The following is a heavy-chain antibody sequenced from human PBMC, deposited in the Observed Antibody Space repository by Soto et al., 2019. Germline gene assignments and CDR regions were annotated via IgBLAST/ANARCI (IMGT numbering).Heavy chain of an antibody. J-gene: IGHJ4*02. V-gene: IGHV4-59*08. CDR1: GGSISSYY. Sequence: SETLSLTCTVSGGSISSYYWSWIRQPPGKGLEWIGYIYYGGSTNYNPSLKSRVTISVDTSKNQFSLKLNSMTAADTAVYYCARARGSYSFDYWGQGTLVTV. CDR2: IYYGGST. D-gene: IGHD1-26*01. CDR3: ARARGSYSFDY.